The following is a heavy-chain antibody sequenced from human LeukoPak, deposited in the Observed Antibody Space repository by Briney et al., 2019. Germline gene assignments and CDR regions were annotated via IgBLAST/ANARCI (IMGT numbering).Heavy chain of an antibody. CDR2: INAGNGNT. Sequence: ASVKVSCKASGYTFTSYNIHWVRQAPGQRLEWMGWINAGNGNTKYSQKFQGRVTITRDTSASTAYMELSSLRSEDTAVYYCARGQSWTTWYGYWGQGTLVTVSS. D-gene: IGHD2/OR15-2a*01. CDR3: ARGQSWTTWYGY. V-gene: IGHV1-3*01. J-gene: IGHJ4*02. CDR1: GYTFTSYN.